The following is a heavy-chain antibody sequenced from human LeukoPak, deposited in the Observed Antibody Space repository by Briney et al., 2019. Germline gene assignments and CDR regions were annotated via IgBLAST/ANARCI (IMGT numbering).Heavy chain of an antibody. J-gene: IGHJ5*02. CDR1: GESFSGYY. D-gene: IGHD6-13*01. V-gene: IGHV4-34*01. CDR3: AGIAAGFNWFDP. Sequence: SETLSVTCAVYGESFSGYYWSWLRQPPGKGLEWIGEINHSGSTNYNPSLKSRVTISVDTSKNQFSLKLSSVTAADTAVYYCAGIAAGFNWFDPWGQGTLVTVSS. CDR2: INHSGST.